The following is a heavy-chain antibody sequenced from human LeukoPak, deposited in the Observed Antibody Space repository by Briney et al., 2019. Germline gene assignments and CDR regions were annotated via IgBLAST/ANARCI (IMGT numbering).Heavy chain of an antibody. CDR2: ISYDGSNK. Sequence: PGRSLRLSCAASRFTFSSYAMHWVRQAPGKGLEWVAVISYDGSNKYYADSVKGRFTISRDNSKNTLYLQMNSLRAEDTAVYYCARAVYYDSSGYYYLGDAFDIWGQGTMVTVSS. J-gene: IGHJ3*02. CDR1: RFTFSSYA. CDR3: ARAVYYDSSGYYYLGDAFDI. D-gene: IGHD3-22*01. V-gene: IGHV3-30*04.